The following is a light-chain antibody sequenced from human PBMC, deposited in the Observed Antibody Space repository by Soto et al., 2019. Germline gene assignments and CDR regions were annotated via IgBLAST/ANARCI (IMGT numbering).Light chain of an antibody. V-gene: IGKV4-1*01. CDR3: QQYYSTPIT. Sequence: DIVMTQSPDSLAVSLGERATINCKSSQSVLSSSNNKNYLAWYQQKPGQPPKLLIYWASTRESGVPDRFSGSGSRTDFTLTISRLQAEDVAVYYCQQYYSTPITFGQGTRLEIK. CDR1: QSVLSSSNNKNY. J-gene: IGKJ5*01. CDR2: WAS.